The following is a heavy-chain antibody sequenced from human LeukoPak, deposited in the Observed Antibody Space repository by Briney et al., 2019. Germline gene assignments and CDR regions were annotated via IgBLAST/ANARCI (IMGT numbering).Heavy chain of an antibody. J-gene: IGHJ4*02. Sequence: SEALSLTCTVSGGSISSSNYYWGWIRQPPGKGLEWIGSIYYSGNTYNNPSLKSRVTISVDTSKNQFSLKLNSVTAADTAVYYCARTHYYGSSWGQGTLVTVSS. CDR1: GGSISSSNYY. V-gene: IGHV4-39*01. D-gene: IGHD3-22*01. CDR3: ARTHYYGSS. CDR2: IYYSGNT.